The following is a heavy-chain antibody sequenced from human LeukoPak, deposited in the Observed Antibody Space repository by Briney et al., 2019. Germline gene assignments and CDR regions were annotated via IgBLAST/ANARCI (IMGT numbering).Heavy chain of an antibody. J-gene: IGHJ6*03. Sequence: SETLSLTCTVSGGSISSSSYYWGWIRQPPGKGLEWIGTIYYSGTAYYSPSLKGRVTISVDTSMNHVSLRLSSVTAADTAVFYCARVAAARYYYYMDVWGKGTTVTVSS. CDR3: ARVAAARYYYYMDV. CDR2: IYYSGTA. V-gene: IGHV4-39*02. D-gene: IGHD6-13*01. CDR1: GGSISSSSYY.